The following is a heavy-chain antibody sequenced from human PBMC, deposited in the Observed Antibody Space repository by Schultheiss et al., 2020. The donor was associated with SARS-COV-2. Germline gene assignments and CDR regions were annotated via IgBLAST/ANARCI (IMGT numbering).Heavy chain of an antibody. V-gene: IGHV3-13*05. D-gene: IGHD2-15*01. CDR1: GFTFSSYD. CDR3: AKYTATPYYFDY. J-gene: IGHJ4*02. CDR2: IGTAGDP. Sequence: GESLKISCAASGFTFSSYDMHWVRQATGKGLEWVSAIGTAGDPYYPGSVKGRFTISRDNSKNTLYLQMNSLRAEDTAVYYCAKYTATPYYFDYWGQGTLVTVSS.